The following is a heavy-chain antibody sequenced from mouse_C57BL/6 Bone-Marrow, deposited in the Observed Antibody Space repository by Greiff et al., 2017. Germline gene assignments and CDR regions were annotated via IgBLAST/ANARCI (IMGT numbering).Heavy chain of an antibody. J-gene: IGHJ2*01. CDR2: INPNNGGT. V-gene: IGHV1-26*01. CDR3: ARTQDYFDY. Sequence: VQLQQSGPELVKPGASVKISCKASGYTFTDYYMNWVKQSHGKSLEWIGDINPNNGGTSYNQKFKGKATLTVDKSSSTAYMELRSLTSEDSAVYYCARTQDYFDYWGQGTTLTVSS. CDR1: GYTFTDYY.